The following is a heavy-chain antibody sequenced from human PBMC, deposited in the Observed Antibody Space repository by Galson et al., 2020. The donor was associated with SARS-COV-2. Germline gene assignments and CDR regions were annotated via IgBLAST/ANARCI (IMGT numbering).Heavy chain of an antibody. V-gene: IGHV1-69*10. J-gene: IGHJ6*03. CDR1: GGTFSSYA. CDR2: IIPILGIA. CDR3: ARTGITILGLTTHYYYYMDV. Sequence: SVKVSCKASGGTFSSYAISWVRQAPGQGLEWMGGIIPILGIANYAQKFQGRVTITADKSTSTAYMELSSLRSEDTAVYYCARTGITILGLTTHYYYYMDVWGQGTTVTVSS. D-gene: IGHD3-3*01.